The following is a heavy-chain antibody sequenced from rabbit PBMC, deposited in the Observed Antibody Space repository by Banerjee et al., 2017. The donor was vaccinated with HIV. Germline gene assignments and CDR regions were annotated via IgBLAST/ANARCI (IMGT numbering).Heavy chain of an antibody. V-gene: IGHV1S40*01. J-gene: IGHJ4*01. Sequence: QSLEESGGDLVKPGASLTLTCTASGFSFSRGYYMCWVRQAPGKGLEWIACIYADSGSTWYASWAKGRLTISRTSSTTVTLQMTSLTAADTATYFCARLISDNPYFNFRGPGTLVTVS. CDR3: ARLISDNPYFNF. CDR2: IYADSGST. CDR1: GFSFSRGYY. D-gene: IGHD2-1*01.